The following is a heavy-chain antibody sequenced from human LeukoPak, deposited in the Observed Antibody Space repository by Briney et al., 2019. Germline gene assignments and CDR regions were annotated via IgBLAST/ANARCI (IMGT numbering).Heavy chain of an antibody. D-gene: IGHD6-13*01. V-gene: IGHV1-18*01. CDR1: GYTFSAYG. CDR2: ISAYTGNT. J-gene: IGHJ4*02. Sequence: ASVKGSCKASGYTFSAYGISWVRPAPGQGLECMWYISAYTGNTSYAQNLQVRLTMTTDTSTSTAYMELRSLRSDETAFYYCARDSHIAGVAYYFDYWGQGTLVTVSS. CDR3: ARDSHIAGVAYYFDY.